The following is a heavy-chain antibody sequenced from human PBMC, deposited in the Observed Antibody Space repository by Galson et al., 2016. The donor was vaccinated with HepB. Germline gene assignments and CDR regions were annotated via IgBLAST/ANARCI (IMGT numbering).Heavy chain of an antibody. Sequence: SETLSLTCTVSGGSISSDYWSWIRQPPGKGLEWIGYVYDSGITKYNPSLMSRVTISVDTSKTQFSLNLRSVPAADTAVYYCARHRQAVAGIFDYWGQGKMVTVAS. CDR2: VYDSGIT. J-gene: IGHJ4*02. V-gene: IGHV4-59*08. CDR3: ARHRQAVAGIFDY. D-gene: IGHD6-19*01. CDR1: GGSISSDY.